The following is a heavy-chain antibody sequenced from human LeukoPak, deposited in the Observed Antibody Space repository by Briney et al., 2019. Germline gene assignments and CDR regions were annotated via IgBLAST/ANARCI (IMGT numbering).Heavy chain of an antibody. J-gene: IGHJ4*02. D-gene: IGHD5-18*01. V-gene: IGHV4-61*01. CDR1: GGSVSGGSYY. CDR3: ARLFSYGNYYFDY. Sequence: SSETLSLTCTVSGGSVSGGSYYWSWIRQPPGKGLEWIGYIYYSGSTNYNPSLKSRVTISVDTSKNQFSLKLSSVTAADTAVYYCARLFSYGNYYFDYWGQGALVTVSS. CDR2: IYYSGST.